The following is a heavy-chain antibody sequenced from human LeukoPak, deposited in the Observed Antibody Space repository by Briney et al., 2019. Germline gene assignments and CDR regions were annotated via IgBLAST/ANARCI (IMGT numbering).Heavy chain of an antibody. V-gene: IGHV3-30*02. Sequence: PGGSLRLSCAASGFTFSSYGMHWVRQAPGKGLEWVAFIRYDGSNKYYADSVKGRFTISRDNSKNTLYLQMNSLRAEDTAVYYCARDLNVGDHTYYWGQGTLVTVSS. J-gene: IGHJ4*02. CDR3: ARDLNVGDHTYY. CDR1: GFTFSSYG. CDR2: IRYDGSNK. D-gene: IGHD4-17*01.